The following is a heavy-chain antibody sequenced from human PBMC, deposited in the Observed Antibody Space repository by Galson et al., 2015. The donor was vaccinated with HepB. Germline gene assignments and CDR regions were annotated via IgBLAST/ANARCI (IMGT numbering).Heavy chain of an antibody. CDR3: ARGRFGTSSFYYFDY. CDR1: GFTFSNYW. CDR2: IKNDGSEK. J-gene: IGHJ4*02. D-gene: IGHD6-6*01. Sequence: SLRLSCAASGFTFSNYWMTWVRQAPGKGLEWVANIKNDGSEKYYGDSVRGRFTISRDDAKKSLYIQMNSLRADDTAVYYCARGRFGTSSFYYFDYWGQGSVVAVSS. V-gene: IGHV3-7*04.